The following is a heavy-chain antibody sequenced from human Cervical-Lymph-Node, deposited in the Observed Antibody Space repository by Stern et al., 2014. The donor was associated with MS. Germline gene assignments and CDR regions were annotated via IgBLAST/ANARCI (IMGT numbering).Heavy chain of an antibody. V-gene: IGHV3-9*01. CDR3: AKDTYYYGSGSETAIDY. D-gene: IGHD3-10*01. Sequence: EVQLEKSGGGLVQPGRSLRLSCAASGFTFDDYAMHWVRQAPGKGLEWVSGISWNSGSIGYADSVKGRFTISRDNAKNSLYLQMNSLRAEDTALYYCAKDTYYYGSGSETAIDYWGQGTLVTVSS. CDR1: GFTFDDYA. J-gene: IGHJ4*02. CDR2: ISWNSGSI.